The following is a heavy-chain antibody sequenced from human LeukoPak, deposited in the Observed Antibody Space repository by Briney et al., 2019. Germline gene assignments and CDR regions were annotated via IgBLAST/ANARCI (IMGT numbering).Heavy chain of an antibody. CDR3: AKAGLVATTDFDY. V-gene: IGHV3-23*01. J-gene: IGHJ4*02. CDR2: ISGSGGST. CDR1: GFSFSSYA. D-gene: IGHD5-12*01. Sequence: PGGSLRLSCAASGFSFSSYAMSWVRQAPGKGLEWVSGISGSGGSTSYADSVKGRFTISRDNSKNTTYLQMNSLRAEDTAVYYCAKAGLVATTDFDYWGQGTLVTVPS.